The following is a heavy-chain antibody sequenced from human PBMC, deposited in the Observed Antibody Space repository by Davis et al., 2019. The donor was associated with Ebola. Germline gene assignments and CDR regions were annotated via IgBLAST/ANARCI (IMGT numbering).Heavy chain of an antibody. D-gene: IGHD5-12*01. CDR3: AREASGPDY. CDR1: GASISSGDFH. J-gene: IGHJ4*02. CDR2: IYYSGIT. V-gene: IGHV4-30-4*01. Sequence: SETLSLTCTVSGASISSGDFHWSWIRQSPGKGLEWIGFIYYSGITYYNPSLKSRGSISVDTSKNHFSLKLSSVTAADTAVYYCAREASGPDYWGQGTLVTVSS.